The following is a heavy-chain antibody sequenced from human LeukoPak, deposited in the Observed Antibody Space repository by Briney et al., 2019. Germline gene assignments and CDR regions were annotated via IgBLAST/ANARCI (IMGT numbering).Heavy chain of an antibody. CDR1: GGSFSGYY. J-gene: IGHJ4*02. Sequence: SETLSLTCAVYGGSFSGYYWSWIRQPPGKGLEWIGSIYYSGSTYYNPSLKSRVTISVDTSKNQFSLKLSSVTAADTAVYYCARVRADYDFWSGYPHYFDYWGQGTLVTVSS. CDR2: IYYSGST. CDR3: ARVRADYDFWSGYPHYFDY. V-gene: IGHV4-34*01. D-gene: IGHD3-3*01.